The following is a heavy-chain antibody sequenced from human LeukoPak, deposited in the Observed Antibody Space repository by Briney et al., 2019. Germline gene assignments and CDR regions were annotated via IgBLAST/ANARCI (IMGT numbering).Heavy chain of an antibody. Sequence: PGRSQTLSSAAPGFTFSSYSKHWVCQAPGKGLEWVAVISYDGSNKYYADSVKGRFTISRDNSKHTLYLQMNSLRAEDTAVYYCARDLESDLLYFDYWGQ. CDR3: ARDLESDLLYFDY. D-gene: IGHD2-21*01. J-gene: IGHJ4*02. CDR1: GFTFSSYS. V-gene: IGHV3-30*03. CDR2: ISYDGSNK.